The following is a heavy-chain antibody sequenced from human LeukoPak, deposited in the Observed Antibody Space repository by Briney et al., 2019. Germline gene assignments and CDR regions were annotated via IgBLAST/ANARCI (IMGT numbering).Heavy chain of an antibody. CDR1: GFTFSSYS. V-gene: IGHV3-21*01. CDR2: ISSSSSYI. J-gene: IGHJ4*02. D-gene: IGHD6-19*01. Sequence: GGSLRLSCAASGFTFSSYSMNWVRQAPGKGLEWVSSISSSSSYIYYADSVKGRFTISRDNAKNSLYLQMNSLRAEDTAVYYCARLSFEQWLAPLDYWGQGTLVTVSS. CDR3: ARLSFEQWLAPLDY.